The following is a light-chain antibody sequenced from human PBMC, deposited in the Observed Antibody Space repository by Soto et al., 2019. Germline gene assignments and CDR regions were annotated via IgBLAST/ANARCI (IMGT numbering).Light chain of an antibody. CDR3: QQYDGSLPYT. CDR1: QTVHQSY. CDR2: GVS. Sequence: EIGLTQSPGTLSLSPGERATLSCIANQTVHQSYLAWYQQKPGQAPRLLIYGVSARATGIPDRFSGSGSGTDFTLTMSRLEPEDFAVFYCQQYDGSLPYTFGQGTKLEIK. J-gene: IGKJ2*01. V-gene: IGKV3-20*01.